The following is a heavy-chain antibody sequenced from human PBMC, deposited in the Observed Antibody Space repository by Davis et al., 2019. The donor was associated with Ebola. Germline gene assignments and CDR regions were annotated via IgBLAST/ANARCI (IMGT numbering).Heavy chain of an antibody. J-gene: IGHJ6*02. CDR2: ISAYNGNT. D-gene: IGHD2-2*01. CDR3: ARDARGSTSWYYYYYGMDV. V-gene: IGHV1-18*01. CDR1: GYTFTSYG. Sequence: ASVKVSCKASGYTFTSYGISWVRQAPGQGLEWMGWISAYNGNTNYAQKLQGRVTMTTDTSTSTAYMELRSLRSDDTAVYYCARDARGSTSWYYYYYGMDVWGQGTTVTVSS.